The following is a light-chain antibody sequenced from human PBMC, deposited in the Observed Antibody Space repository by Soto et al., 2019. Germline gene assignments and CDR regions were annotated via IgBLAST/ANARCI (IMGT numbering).Light chain of an antibody. Sequence: EIVMTQSPATLSVSPGERATLSCRASQSVSSNFAWYQQKPGQAPRLLIYGASTRATGIPARFSGSGSGTDFTLTISSLQSEDFAVYYCQQYNSSPPLTFGGGTKVEIK. V-gene: IGKV3D-15*01. J-gene: IGKJ4*01. CDR3: QQYNSSPPLT. CDR2: GAS. CDR1: QSVSSN.